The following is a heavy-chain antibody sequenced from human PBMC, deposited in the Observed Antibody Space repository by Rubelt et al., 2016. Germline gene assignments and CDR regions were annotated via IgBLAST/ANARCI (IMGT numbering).Heavy chain of an antibody. CDR1: GGSFSGYY. CDR2: INHSGST. CDR3: ARGRRGSSSWLGRDYYGMDV. D-gene: IGHD6-13*01. V-gene: IGHV4-34*01. Sequence: QVQLQQWGAGLLKPSETLSLTCAVYGGSFSGYYWSWIRQPPGKGLEWIGAINHSGSTNYNPSLKRRVTISVDTSKNQFSLKLSSVTAADTAVYYCARGRRGSSSWLGRDYYGMDVWGQGTTVTVSS. J-gene: IGHJ6*02.